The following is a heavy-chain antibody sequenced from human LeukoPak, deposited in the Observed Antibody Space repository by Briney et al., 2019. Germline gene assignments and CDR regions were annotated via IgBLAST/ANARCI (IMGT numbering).Heavy chain of an antibody. CDR1: GGSFSGYY. D-gene: IGHD3-22*01. CDR2: INHSGST. CDR3: ARGKSSGSGYYSVYYHYYMDV. V-gene: IGHV4-34*01. Sequence: PSETLSLTCAVYGGSFSGYYWSWIRQPPGKGLEWIGEINHSGSTNYNPSLKSRVTISVDTSKTQFSLKLSSVTAADTAVYYCARGKSSGSGYYSVYYHYYMDVWGKGTTVTVSS. J-gene: IGHJ6*03.